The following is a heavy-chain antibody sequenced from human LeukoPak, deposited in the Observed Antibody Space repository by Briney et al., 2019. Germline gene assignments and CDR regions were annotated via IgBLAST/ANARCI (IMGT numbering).Heavy chain of an antibody. Sequence: GGSLRLSCAASGFTFSSNAMHWVRQAPGKGLEWVATISYDGGDKYYADSVKGRFTISRDNSKNTLDLQMNSLRTEDTAVYYCAKDQGIQLGIDYWGQGSLVTVSS. CDR1: GFTFSSNA. J-gene: IGHJ4*02. D-gene: IGHD5-18*01. CDR3: AKDQGIQLGIDY. V-gene: IGHV3-30*18. CDR2: ISYDGGDK.